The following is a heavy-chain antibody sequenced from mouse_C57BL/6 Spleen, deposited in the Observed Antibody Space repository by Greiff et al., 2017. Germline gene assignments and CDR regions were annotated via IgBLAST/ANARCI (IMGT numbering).Heavy chain of an antibody. CDR1: GYTFTSYW. CDR2: IDPSDSET. J-gene: IGHJ2*01. CDR3: ARTDGYWNFDY. D-gene: IGHD2-3*01. Sequence: QVQLQQPGAELVRPGSSVKLSCKASGYTFTSYWMHWVKQRPIQGLEWIGNIDPSDSETHYNQKFKDKATLTVDKSSSTAYMQLSSLTSEDSAVYYCARTDGYWNFDYWGQGTTLTVSS. V-gene: IGHV1-52*01.